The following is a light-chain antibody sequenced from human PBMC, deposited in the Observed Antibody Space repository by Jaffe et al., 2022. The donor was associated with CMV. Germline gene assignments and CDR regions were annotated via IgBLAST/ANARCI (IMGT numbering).Light chain of an antibody. CDR3: QHYTNWPPGCT. J-gene: IGKJ2*02. Sequence: ETVMTQSPGTLSVSPGERATLSCRASQSVNNNLAWYQQKPGQAPRLLISGASTRATGVPARFSGSGSGTEFTLTISNLQSEDFAVYYCQHYTNWPPGCTFGQGTKLEIK. CDR2: GAS. V-gene: IGKV3-15*01. CDR1: QSVNNN.